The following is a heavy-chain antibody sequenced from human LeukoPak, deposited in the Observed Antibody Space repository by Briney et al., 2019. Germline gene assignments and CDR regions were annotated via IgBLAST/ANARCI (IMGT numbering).Heavy chain of an antibody. V-gene: IGHV4-4*07. CDR2: IYTSGTT. J-gene: IGHJ6*03. CDR1: GGSINSYY. D-gene: IGHD3-3*01. CDR3: ARAGDFWSGYPSRNYMEV. Sequence: PSETLSLTCTVSGGSINSYYWSWIRQPAGKGLEWIGRIYTSGTTNYNPSLKSRVTMSVDTSKKQFSLKLSSVTAADTAVYYCARAGDFWSGYPSRNYMEVWGKGTTVTVSS.